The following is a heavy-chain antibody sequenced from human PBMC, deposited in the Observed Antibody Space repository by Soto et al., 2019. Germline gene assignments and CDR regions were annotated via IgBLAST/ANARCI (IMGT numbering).Heavy chain of an antibody. CDR1: GGSISGNSYY. D-gene: IGHD3-10*01. CDR2: IYYSGST. V-gene: IGHV4-39*01. J-gene: IGHJ6*02. Sequence: PSETLSLTCTVSGGSISGNSYYWAWIRQPPGKGLEWIGNIYYSGSTYYNPSLKSRVTISVDTSTNQFSLKLSSVTAADTAVYYCERRPRVSFGELGFDYYYGIDVWDQGTT. CDR3: ERRPRVSFGELGFDYYYGIDV.